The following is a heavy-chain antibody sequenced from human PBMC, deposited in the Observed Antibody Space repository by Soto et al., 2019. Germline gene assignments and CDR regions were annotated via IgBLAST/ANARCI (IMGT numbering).Heavy chain of an antibody. J-gene: IGHJ6*02. CDR3: ARRGITIFGPLSYYYRKDV. V-gene: IGHV4-61*01. CDR1: GGSVSSGSYY. Sequence: SETLSLTCTVSGGSVSSGSYYWSWIRQPPGKGLEWIGYIYYSGSTNYNPSLKSRVTISVDTSKNQFSLKLSSVTAAGTAVYYCARRGITIFGPLSYYYRKDVWGQGPTGTVSS. CDR2: IYYSGST. D-gene: IGHD3-3*01.